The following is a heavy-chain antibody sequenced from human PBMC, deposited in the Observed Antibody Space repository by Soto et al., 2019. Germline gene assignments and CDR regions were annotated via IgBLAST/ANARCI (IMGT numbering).Heavy chain of an antibody. Sequence: QVQVVQSGAAVRQPASSGKASCKTSGDTFSNYAMSWVRQAPGQGLEWMGGIVPSVDTSTYSQKFQGRVTITADESTSTGYRELSSLRSDDTAVYYCVVVAAIPGYPDNWGQGTLVTVSS. CDR1: GDTFSNYA. V-gene: IGHV1-69*12. D-gene: IGHD5-12*01. CDR3: VVVAAIPGYPDN. CDR2: IVPSVDTS. J-gene: IGHJ4*02.